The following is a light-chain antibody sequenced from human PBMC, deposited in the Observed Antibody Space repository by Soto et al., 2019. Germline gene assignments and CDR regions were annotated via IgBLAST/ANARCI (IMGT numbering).Light chain of an antibody. Sequence: DIQMTQSPSTLSASIGDRVTITCRASQNINVWLAWYQQKPGKAPKFLIYQASTLQSGVPSRFSGSGSGTEFTLTISSLQPDDFATYYCQQHEAYPRTFGQGTRWKSN. V-gene: IGKV1-5*03. CDR1: QNINVW. CDR2: QAS. J-gene: IGKJ1*01. CDR3: QQHEAYPRT.